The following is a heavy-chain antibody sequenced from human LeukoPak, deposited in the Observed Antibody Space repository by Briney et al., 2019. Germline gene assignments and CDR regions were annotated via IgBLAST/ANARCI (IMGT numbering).Heavy chain of an antibody. J-gene: IGHJ4*02. CDR3: ARHGQLSTGVYFDY. CDR1: VGSISSNY. V-gene: IGHV4-59*01. Sequence: SETLSLTCTVSVGSISSNYWTWFGQPPGKGLGWFGYIYYSGSTNYNPSLKSRVTISVDTSKNQFSLKLSSVTAADTAVYYCARHGQLSTGVYFDYWGQGTLVTVSS. CDR2: IYYSGST. D-gene: IGHD2-2*01.